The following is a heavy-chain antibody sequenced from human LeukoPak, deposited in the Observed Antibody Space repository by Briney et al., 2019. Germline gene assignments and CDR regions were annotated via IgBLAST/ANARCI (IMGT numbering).Heavy chain of an antibody. D-gene: IGHD3-10*01. CDR1: GYCISSGYY. J-gene: IGHJ4*02. Sequence: SETLSLTCAVYGYCISSGYYWGWIRHPPGKGLERIWSIYHSGSTYYNPSLKSRVTISVDTSKNQFSLKLSSVTAADTAVYYCARGGSGSYYDYYFDYWGQGTLVTVSS. CDR2: IYHSGST. V-gene: IGHV4-38-2*01. CDR3: ARGGSGSYYDYYFDY.